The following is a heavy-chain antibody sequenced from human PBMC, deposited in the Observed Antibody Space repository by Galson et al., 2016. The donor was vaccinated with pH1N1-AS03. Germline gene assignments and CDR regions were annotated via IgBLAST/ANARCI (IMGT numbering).Heavy chain of an antibody. D-gene: IGHD2-21*01. J-gene: IGHJ4*02. CDR3: ARDLDDAYRADLGY. V-gene: IGHV3-11*01. CDR1: GFTFGDYY. Sequence: SLRLSCAVSGFTFGDYYMTWVRQTPGKGLEWISYISSSGSTKYYADSVKGRFTISRDNAKNSLYLQMNSLRVEDTAVYYCARDLDDAYRADLGYWGQGTLVTVSS. CDR2: ISSSGSTK.